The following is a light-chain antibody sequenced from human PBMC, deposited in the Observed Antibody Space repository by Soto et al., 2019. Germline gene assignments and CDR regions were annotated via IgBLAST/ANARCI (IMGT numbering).Light chain of an antibody. CDR1: KSVSSN. Sequence: DIVMTQSPATLSVSQGERATLSCSANKSVSSNLPWYQQQPGQAPRLLPYGASTRATGIPGRFSGSGSGTEFTLTIGCLPSEDFAVYYFQQYSNWPGTFGQGTKV. CDR3: QQYSNWPGT. J-gene: IGKJ1*01. CDR2: GAS. V-gene: IGKV3-15*01.